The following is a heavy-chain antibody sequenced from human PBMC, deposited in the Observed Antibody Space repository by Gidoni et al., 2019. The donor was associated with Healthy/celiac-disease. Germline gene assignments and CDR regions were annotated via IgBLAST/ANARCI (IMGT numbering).Heavy chain of an antibody. J-gene: IGHJ6*02. V-gene: IGHV3-15*04. CDR1: GFPFSNLW. Sequence: EVQQVESGGGLVEPGGSLRLSCAASGFPFSNLWRSWVRQVPRKGREWLEWIESKNHSGRTNYAAPVKGRVTISRDDSKNTFYLQLSSLKAEDTAVYYCTTCERLALHFADGMDVWGQGTTVTVSS. D-gene: IGHD1-7*01. CDR2: IESKNHSGRT. CDR3: TTCERLALHFADGMDV.